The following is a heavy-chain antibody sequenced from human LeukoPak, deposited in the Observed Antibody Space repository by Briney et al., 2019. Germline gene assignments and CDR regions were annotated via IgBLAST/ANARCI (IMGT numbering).Heavy chain of an antibody. V-gene: IGHV4-39*01. Sequence: LETLSLTCTVSGGSISSNNYYWGWMRQPPGKGLEWIGHIYYDGRTYYNPSLKSRVTMSVDTSKNQFSLKLSSVTAADTAVYYCARHRGSSSEFDPWGLGTLVTISS. D-gene: IGHD6-6*01. J-gene: IGHJ5*02. CDR2: IYYDGRT. CDR1: GGSISSNNYY. CDR3: ARHRGSSSEFDP.